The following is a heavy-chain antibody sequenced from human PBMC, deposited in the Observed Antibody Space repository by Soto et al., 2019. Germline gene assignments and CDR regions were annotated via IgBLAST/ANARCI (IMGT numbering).Heavy chain of an antibody. D-gene: IGHD3-3*01. Sequence: EVLLVETGGGLIQAGGSLRLSCAASGFTVSSNYMSWVRQAPGKGLEWVSVIYSGGSTFYADPVKGRFTISRDNSKNTLYLQMNSLRAEDTAVYYCARSLGVVRKDYYLDYWGQGTLVTVSS. CDR3: ARSLGVVRKDYYLDY. J-gene: IGHJ4*02. V-gene: IGHV3-53*02. CDR2: IYSGGST. CDR1: GFTVSSNY.